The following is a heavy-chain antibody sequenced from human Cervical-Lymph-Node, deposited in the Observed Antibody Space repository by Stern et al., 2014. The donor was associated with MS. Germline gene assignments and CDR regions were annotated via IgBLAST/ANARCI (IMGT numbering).Heavy chain of an antibody. CDR1: GYTFPNYG. V-gene: IGHV1-18*01. J-gene: IGHJ5*02. CDR3: ARDVVIVVALHNWFDP. Sequence: VQLVQSGAEVKKPGASVKVSCKASGYTFPNYGISWVRQAPGQGLEWMGWISTYTGDTHYAQKFQGRDTMTTDTSTTTAYMELRSLRSDDTAVYYCARDVVIVVALHNWFDPWGQGTLVTVSS. CDR2: ISTYTGDT. D-gene: IGHD2-15*01.